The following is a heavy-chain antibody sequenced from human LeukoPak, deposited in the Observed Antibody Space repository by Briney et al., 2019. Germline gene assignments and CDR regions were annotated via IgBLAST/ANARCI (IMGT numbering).Heavy chain of an antibody. V-gene: IGHV4-39*01. D-gene: IGHD6-13*01. J-gene: IGHJ5*02. CDR2: IYYSGST. CDR1: GGSISSSSYY. Sequence: PSETLSLTCTVSGGSISSSSYYRGWIRQPPGKGLEWIGSIYYSGSTYYNPSLKSRVTISVDTSKNQFSLKLSSVTAADTAVYYCARHFMTAAGSNWFDPWGQGTLVTVSS. CDR3: ARHFMTAAGSNWFDP.